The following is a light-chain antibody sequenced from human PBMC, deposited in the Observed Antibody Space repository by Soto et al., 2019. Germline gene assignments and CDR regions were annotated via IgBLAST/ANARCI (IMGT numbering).Light chain of an antibody. Sequence: EIVITQSPATLSLSPGERATLSCRASQSMSSSLAWYQQKPGQAPRLLIYDASNGATGIPARFSGYGSGTDFTLTITSLEPEDFAVYYCQQRSNWPPTFGQGTRLEI. CDR2: DAS. CDR1: QSMSSS. J-gene: IGKJ5*01. CDR3: QQRSNWPPT. V-gene: IGKV3-11*01.